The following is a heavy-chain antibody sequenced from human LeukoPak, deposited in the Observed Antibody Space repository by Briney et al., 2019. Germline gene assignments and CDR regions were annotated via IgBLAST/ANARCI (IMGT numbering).Heavy chain of an antibody. D-gene: IGHD3-22*01. CDR1: GFSLNTGGVG. V-gene: IGHV2-5*01. CDR2: IYWNDDK. CDR3: AHRLKYETSGRYTYYFDY. J-gene: IGHJ4*02. Sequence: ESGPTLVKPTQTLTVTCTFSGFSLNTGGVGVGWIRQPPGKALEWLALIYWNDDKRYTPSLKSRLTITKDTSKNQVVLTMTNMDPVDTATYYCAHRLKYETSGRYTYYFDYWGQGTLVTVSS.